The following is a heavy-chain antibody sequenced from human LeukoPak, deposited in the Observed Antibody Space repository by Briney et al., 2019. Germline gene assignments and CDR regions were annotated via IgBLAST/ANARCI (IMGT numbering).Heavy chain of an antibody. J-gene: IGHJ4*02. CDR2: ISSSGRNI. V-gene: IGHV3-48*03. CDR1: GSTFSSYE. D-gene: IGHD1-14*01. CDR3: AREKSGDFDY. Sequence: PGGSLRLSCAASGSTFSSYEMNWVRQAPGKGLEWLSYISSSGRNIYYADSVRGRFTISRDNAKKSLHLQMNSLRAEDTAVYYCAREKSGDFDYWGQGTLVTVSS.